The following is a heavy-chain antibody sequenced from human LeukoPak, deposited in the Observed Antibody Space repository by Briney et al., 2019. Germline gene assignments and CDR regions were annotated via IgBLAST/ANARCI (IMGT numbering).Heavy chain of an antibody. V-gene: IGHV1-2*02. CDR2: IDPNSGGT. CDR3: AREYLSYCSSTSCATPNAFDI. CDR1: VYTFTGYY. D-gene: IGHD2-2*01. J-gene: IGHJ3*02. Sequence: ASVKVSCKGTVYTFTGYYIHWVRQPPGQGLEWMGWIDPNSGGTNYAQKLQGRVTMSRDTSISTVYMQLSRLRSDDTAVYYCAREYLSYCSSTSCATPNAFDIWGQGTMVTVS.